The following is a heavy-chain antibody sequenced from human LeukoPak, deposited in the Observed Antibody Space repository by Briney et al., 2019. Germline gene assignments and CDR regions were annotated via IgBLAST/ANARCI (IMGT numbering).Heavy chain of an antibody. CDR1: GGSISSYY. D-gene: IGHD3-10*01. J-gene: IGHJ6*04. CDR3: ARDRGYGEGYYYGMDV. Sequence: SETLSLTCTVSGGSISSYYWSWIRQPPGKGLEWIGYIYYSGSTNYNPSLKSRVTISVDTSKNQFSLKLSSVTAADTAVYYCARDRGYGEGYYYGMDVWGKGTTVTVSS. V-gene: IGHV4-59*01. CDR2: IYYSGST.